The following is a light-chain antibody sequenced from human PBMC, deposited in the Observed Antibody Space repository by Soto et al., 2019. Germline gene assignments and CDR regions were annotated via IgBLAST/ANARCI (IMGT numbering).Light chain of an antibody. J-gene: IGKJ5*01. V-gene: IGKV1-39*01. CDR2: AAS. CDR1: QGVSND. CDR3: QQSYKSPPIT. Sequence: DIQMTQSPSSLSASVGDRVTISCRGSQGVSNDLAWYQRRPGKAXTLLIYAASSLQSGVPSRFRGSGYGTDFALTITSLQTEDFATYDGQQSYKSPPITFVQGTRLEIK.